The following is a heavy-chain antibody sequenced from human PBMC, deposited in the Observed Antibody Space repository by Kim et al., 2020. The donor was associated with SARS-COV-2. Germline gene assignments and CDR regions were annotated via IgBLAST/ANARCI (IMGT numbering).Heavy chain of an antibody. Sequence: STYYADSVKGRFTISRDNSKNTLYLQMNSLRVEDTAVYYCAKRGGWNDLWGQGTLVTVSS. V-gene: IGHV3-23*01. CDR3: AKRGGWNDL. J-gene: IGHJ5*02. CDR2: ST. D-gene: IGHD3-10*01.